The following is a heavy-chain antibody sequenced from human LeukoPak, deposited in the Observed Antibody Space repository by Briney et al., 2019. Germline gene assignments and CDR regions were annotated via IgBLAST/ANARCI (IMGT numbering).Heavy chain of an antibody. CDR2: ISGSGGST. CDR3: AKDARWGTGGRRVRSGYNPFDY. D-gene: IGHD2-8*02. CDR1: GFTFSSHA. Sequence: PGGSLRLSCGASGFTFSSHAMSWVRHARGKGLVWVSAISGSGGSTYYADSVKGRFTISRDNSKNTLYLQMNSLRAEDTAVYYCAKDARWGTGGRRVRSGYNPFDYWGQGTLVTVSS. J-gene: IGHJ4*02. V-gene: IGHV3-23*01.